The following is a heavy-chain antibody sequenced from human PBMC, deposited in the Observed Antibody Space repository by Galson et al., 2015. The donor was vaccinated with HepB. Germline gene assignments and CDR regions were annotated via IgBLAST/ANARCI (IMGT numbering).Heavy chain of an antibody. CDR3: ARSVAGSFEN. Sequence: SLRLSCAASGFTFNIYSMNWVRQAPGKGLEWVSYITSDTRTIKYADSVRGRFTISRDNAKNSQYLQMNSLTDDDTAVYYCARSVAGSFENWGQGTLVTVSS. J-gene: IGHJ4*02. CDR2: ITSDTRTI. CDR1: GFTFNIYS. V-gene: IGHV3-48*02. D-gene: IGHD6-19*01.